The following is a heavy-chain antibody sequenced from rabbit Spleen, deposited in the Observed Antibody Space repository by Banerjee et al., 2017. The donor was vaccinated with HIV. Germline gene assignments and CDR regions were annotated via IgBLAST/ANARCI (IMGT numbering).Heavy chain of an antibody. V-gene: IGHV1S45*01. Sequence: QEQLVESGGGLVKPEGSLTLTCKASGFSFSDRDVMCWVRQAPGKGLQWIACINTDTGKAVYATWAKGRFTISRTSSTTVTLQMTSLTAADTATHFCARDLVTAIGWNFVLWGQGTLVTVS. D-gene: IGHD7-1*01. CDR2: INTDTGKA. J-gene: IGHJ3*01. CDR1: GFSFSDRDV. CDR3: ARDLVTAIGWNFVL.